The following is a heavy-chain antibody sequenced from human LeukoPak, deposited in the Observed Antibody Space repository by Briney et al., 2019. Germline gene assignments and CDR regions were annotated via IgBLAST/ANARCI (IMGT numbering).Heavy chain of an antibody. CDR1: GFTFSSYI. CDR3: ARDGYRAAAYYGMDV. J-gene: IGHJ6*02. Sequence: PGGSLRLSCAASGFTFSSYIMNWVRQAPGKGLEWVSSISSSSSYIYYADSVKGRFTISRDNAKNSLYLQMNSLRAEDTAVYYCARDGYRAAAYYGMDVWGQRTTVTVSS. V-gene: IGHV3-21*01. CDR2: ISSSSSYI. D-gene: IGHD6-13*01.